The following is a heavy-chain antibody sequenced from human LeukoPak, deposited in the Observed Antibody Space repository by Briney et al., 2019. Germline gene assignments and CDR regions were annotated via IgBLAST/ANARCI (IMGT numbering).Heavy chain of an antibody. Sequence: PSETLSLTCTVSGGSISSYYWSWIRQPAVKGLEWIGRIYTSGSTNYNPSLKSRVTMSVDTSKNQFSLRLSSVTAADTAVYYCARETAQEGTNYYYYGMDVWGQGTTITVSS. V-gene: IGHV4-4*07. CDR1: GGSISSYY. CDR2: IYTSGST. CDR3: ARETAQEGTNYYYYGMDV. J-gene: IGHJ6*02. D-gene: IGHD3-10*01.